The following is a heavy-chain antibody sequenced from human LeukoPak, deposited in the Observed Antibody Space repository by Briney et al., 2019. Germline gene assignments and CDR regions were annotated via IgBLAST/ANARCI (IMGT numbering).Heavy chain of an antibody. J-gene: IGHJ4*02. V-gene: IGHV4-38-2*02. CDR1: GYSISNGYY. CDR3: ARGWLQLWSRGGYYFDY. Sequence: SETLSLTCTVSGYSISNGYYWGWIRQPPGKGLEWIGNIYHSGSTYYNPSLKSRVTISVDTSKNQFSLKLSSVTAADTAVYYCARGWLQLWSRGGYYFDYWGQGTLVTVSS. D-gene: IGHD5-18*01. CDR2: IYHSGST.